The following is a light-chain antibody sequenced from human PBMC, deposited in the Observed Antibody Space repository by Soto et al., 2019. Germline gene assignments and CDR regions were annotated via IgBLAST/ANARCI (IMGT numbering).Light chain of an antibody. CDR3: QQRGNWPPT. CDR2: DAS. J-gene: IGKJ2*01. Sequence: EIVLTQSPATLSLSPGERATLSCRASQSVSSYLAWYQQKPGQAPRLLIYDASNRATGIPARFSGSGSGTDFTLTSSSLEPEDFAVYYCQQRGNWPPTFGQGTKLEIK. CDR1: QSVSSY. V-gene: IGKV3-11*01.